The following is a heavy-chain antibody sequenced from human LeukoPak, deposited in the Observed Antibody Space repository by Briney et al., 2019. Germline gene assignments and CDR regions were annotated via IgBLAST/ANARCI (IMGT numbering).Heavy chain of an antibody. CDR2: ISYDGSNK. CDR1: GFTFSSYG. V-gene: IGHV3-30*18. CDR3: AKFYRGAVAADY. D-gene: IGHD6-19*01. J-gene: IGHJ4*02. Sequence: GGSLRLSCAASGFTFSSYGMHWVRQAPGKGLEWVAVISYDGSNKYYADSVKGRFTISRDNSKNTLYLQMNGLRAEDTAVYYCAKFYRGAVAADYWGQGTMVTVSS.